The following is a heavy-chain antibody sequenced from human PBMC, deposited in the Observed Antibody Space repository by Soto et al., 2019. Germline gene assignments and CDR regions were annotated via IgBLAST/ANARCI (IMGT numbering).Heavy chain of an antibody. CDR1: GYTFTSYD. CDR3: ARSELWFPYYYYGMDV. J-gene: IGHJ6*02. D-gene: IGHD5-18*01. V-gene: IGHV1-8*01. Sequence: ASVNVSCKASGYTFTSYDINWVRQATGQGLEWMGWMNPNSGNTGYAQKFQGRVTMTRNTSISTAYMELSSLRSEDTAVYYCARSELWFPYYYYGMDVWGQGTTVTVSS. CDR2: MNPNSGNT.